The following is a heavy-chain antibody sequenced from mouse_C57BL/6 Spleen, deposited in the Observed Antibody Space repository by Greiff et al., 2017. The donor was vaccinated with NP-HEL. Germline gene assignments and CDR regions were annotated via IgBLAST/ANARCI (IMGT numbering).Heavy chain of an antibody. CDR1: GYTFTSYW. CDR2: INPSNGGT. J-gene: IGHJ4*01. CDR3: ARWGTVVASYYAMDY. D-gene: IGHD1-1*01. Sequence: QVQLQQPGPELVKPGASVKLSCKASGYTFTSYWMHWVKQRPGQGLEWIGNINPSNGGTNYNEKFKSKATLTVDKSSSTAYMQLSSLTSEDSAVYYCARWGTVVASYYAMDYWGQGTSVTVSS. V-gene: IGHV1-53*01.